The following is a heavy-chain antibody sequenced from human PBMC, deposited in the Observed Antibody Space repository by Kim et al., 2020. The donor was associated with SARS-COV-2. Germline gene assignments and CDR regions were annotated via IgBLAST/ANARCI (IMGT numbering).Heavy chain of an antibody. Sequence: ASVKVSCNVSGYTLTELSMHWVRQAPGKGLEWMGGFDPEDGETIYAQKFQGRVTMTEDTSTDTAYMELSSLRSEDTAVYYCATESYCGGDCYSHYWGQGTLVTVSS. CDR2: FDPEDGET. J-gene: IGHJ4*02. CDR3: ATESYCGGDCYSHY. V-gene: IGHV1-24*01. CDR1: GYTLTELS. D-gene: IGHD2-21*02.